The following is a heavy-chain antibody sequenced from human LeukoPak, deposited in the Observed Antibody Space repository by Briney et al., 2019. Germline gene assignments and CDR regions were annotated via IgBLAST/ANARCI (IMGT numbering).Heavy chain of an antibody. CDR1: GFTFSSYA. CDR3: AKAKALVVVAASDY. Sequence: GGSLRLSCVASGFTFSSYAMSWVRQAPGKGLEWVSAISGSGGSTYYADSVKGRFTISRDNSKNTLYLQMNSLRAEDTAVYYCAKAKALVVVAASDYWGQGTLVTVSS. D-gene: IGHD2-15*01. V-gene: IGHV3-23*01. J-gene: IGHJ4*02. CDR2: ISGSGGST.